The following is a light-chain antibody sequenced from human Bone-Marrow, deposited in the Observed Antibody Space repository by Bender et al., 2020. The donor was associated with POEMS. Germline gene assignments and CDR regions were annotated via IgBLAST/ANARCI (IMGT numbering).Light chain of an antibody. Sequence: QSALTQPAAVSGSPGQSITISCTGISSDVANYKFVSWYQQHPGKGPKLIIYELTKRPSGVSDRFSGSKSGYTASLTISGLQAEDEADYYCCSYAGISPVVFGGGTKVTVL. CDR2: ELT. CDR1: SSDVANYKF. V-gene: IGLV2-23*02. CDR3: CSYAGISPVV. J-gene: IGLJ2*01.